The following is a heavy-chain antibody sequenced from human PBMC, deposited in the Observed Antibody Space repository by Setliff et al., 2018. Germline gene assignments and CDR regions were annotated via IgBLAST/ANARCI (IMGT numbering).Heavy chain of an antibody. J-gene: IGHJ5*02. V-gene: IGHV4-59*08. D-gene: IGHD3-10*01. CDR1: GGSISNYW. CDR3: ARHKVIKKEFIRLTWFDP. CDR2: IYYS. Sequence: SETLSLTCTVSGGSISNYWWGWIRQPPGKGLEWIGSIYYSPSLKNRVNISGDTSSNQFSLNLNSVTAADTAVYYCARHKVIKKEFIRLTWFDPWGQGTPVTVSS.